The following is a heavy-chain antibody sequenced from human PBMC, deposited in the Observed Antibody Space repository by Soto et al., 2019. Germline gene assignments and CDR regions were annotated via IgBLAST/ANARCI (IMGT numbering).Heavy chain of an antibody. CDR2: ISGSGGTT. D-gene: IGHD6-19*01. Sequence: EVQLLESGGGLVQPGGSLRLSCAASGFTFSSYAMSWVRQAPGKGLEWVSAISGSGGTTYYADSVKGRFTFSRDNSKNRLYLQMNSLRAEDTAVYYCAKTANGWFSAFDIWGQGKMVTVSS. CDR1: GFTFSSYA. J-gene: IGHJ3*02. V-gene: IGHV3-23*01. CDR3: AKTANGWFSAFDI.